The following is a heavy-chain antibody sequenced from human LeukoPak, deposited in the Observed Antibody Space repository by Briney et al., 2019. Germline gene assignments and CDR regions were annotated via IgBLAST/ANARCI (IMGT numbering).Heavy chain of an antibody. Sequence: PSETLSLTCTVSGGSMYSHCRRWVRQPPGKGLEWLGYISYIGSNKYSGSFKSGVSISVEKTKNKTSLRLSSGTAADTAVYSCGGDQLALNALNIWGQGTMVSVPS. J-gene: IGHJ3*02. CDR3: GGDQLALNALNI. CDR1: GGSMYSHC. CDR2: ISYIGSN. V-gene: IGHV4-59*11. D-gene: IGHD1-1*01.